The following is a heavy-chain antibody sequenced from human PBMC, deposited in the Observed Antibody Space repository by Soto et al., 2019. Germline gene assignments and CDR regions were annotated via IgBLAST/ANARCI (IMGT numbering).Heavy chain of an antibody. D-gene: IGHD6-25*01. J-gene: IGHJ3*02. Sequence: EVQLVESGGGLVQPGGSLRLSCAASGFVFGSSWTTWVRQAPGKGLEGVTNIKGDGSAKSYLDSVRGRFTVSRDNAENSLFLQMNILRAEDTALYYCARDVSPGSGGYYLDAFDIWGQGTMVTVSS. V-gene: IGHV3-7*05. CDR2: IKGDGSAK. CDR1: GFVFGSSW. CDR3: ARDVSPGSGGYYLDAFDI.